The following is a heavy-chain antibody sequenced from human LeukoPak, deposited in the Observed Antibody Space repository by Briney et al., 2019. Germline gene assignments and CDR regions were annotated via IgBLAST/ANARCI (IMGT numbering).Heavy chain of an antibody. D-gene: IGHD5-12*01. V-gene: IGHV4-39*01. Sequence: SETLSLTCTVSGGSISSSSYYWGWIRQPPGKGLEWIGSIYYSGSTYYNPSLKSRVTISVDTSKNQFSLKLSSVTAADTAVYYCARQKGYSGYDSFDYWGQGTLVTVSS. CDR3: ARQKGYSGYDSFDY. CDR2: IYYSGST. J-gene: IGHJ4*02. CDR1: GGSISSSSYY.